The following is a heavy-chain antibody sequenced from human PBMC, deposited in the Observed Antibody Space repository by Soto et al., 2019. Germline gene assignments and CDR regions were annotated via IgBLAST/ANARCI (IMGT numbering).Heavy chain of an antibody. CDR3: ASELHGDPYY. CDR1: GYTFTSYG. Sequence: QVQLVQSGAEVKKPGASVKVSCKASGYTFTSYGISWVRQAPGQGLEWMGWISAYNGNTNYAQKLQGRVTMTTDTSTSTAYIELRSLRSDDAAVHDCASELHGDPYYWCQGSLVAVSS. CDR2: ISAYNGNT. V-gene: IGHV1-18*01. J-gene: IGHJ4*02. D-gene: IGHD4-17*01.